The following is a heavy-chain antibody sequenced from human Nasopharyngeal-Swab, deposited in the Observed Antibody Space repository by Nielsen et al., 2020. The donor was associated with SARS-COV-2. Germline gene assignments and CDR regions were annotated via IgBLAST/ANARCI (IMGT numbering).Heavy chain of an antibody. CDR3: AKGGGYSYYYGMDV. V-gene: IGHV3-23*01. J-gene: IGHJ6*02. D-gene: IGHD5-18*01. CDR2: ISDSGGST. CDR1: GFTFSSYA. Sequence: GGSLRLSCAASGFTFSSYAVSWVRQAPGKGLEWVSAISDSGGSTYYADSVKGRFTISRDNSKNTLYLQMNSLRAEDTAVYYCAKGGGYSYYYGMDVWGQGTTVTVSS.